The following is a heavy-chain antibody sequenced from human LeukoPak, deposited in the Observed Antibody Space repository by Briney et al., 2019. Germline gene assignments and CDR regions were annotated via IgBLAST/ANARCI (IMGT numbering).Heavy chain of an antibody. CDR3: ARGAAYTYGFFDP. D-gene: IGHD5-18*01. CDR1: GFTVSSKH. J-gene: IGHJ5*02. Sequence: PGGSLRLSCAASGFTVSSKHISWVRQAPGKGLGWVSVLYPAGNTYYADSVKGRFTISRDNSENTLYLQMNSLRPDDTAVYYCARGAAYTYGFFDPWGQGTLVTVSS. CDR2: LYPAGNT. V-gene: IGHV3-53*05.